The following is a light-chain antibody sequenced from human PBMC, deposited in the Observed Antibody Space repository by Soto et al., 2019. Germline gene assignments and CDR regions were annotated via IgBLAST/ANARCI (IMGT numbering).Light chain of an antibody. J-gene: IGLJ1*01. CDR2: GNS. V-gene: IGLV1-40*01. CDR1: SSNIGAGYD. CDR3: QSYDSSLSGFYV. Sequence: QAVVTQPPSVSGAPGQRVTISCTGRSSNIGAGYDVHWYQQRPGTAPKLLIYGNSNRPSGVPDRFSGSKSGTSAYLAITGLQAEDEADYYCQSYDSSLSGFYVFGTGTKLTVL.